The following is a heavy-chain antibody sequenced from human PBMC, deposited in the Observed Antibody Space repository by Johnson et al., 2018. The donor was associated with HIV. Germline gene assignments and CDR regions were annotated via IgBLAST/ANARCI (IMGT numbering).Heavy chain of an antibody. J-gene: IGHJ3*02. D-gene: IGHD3-10*01. CDR1: GFTFDDYA. CDR2: ISWNSGTI. Sequence: VQLVESGGGLAQPGRSLRLSCAASGFTFDDYAMHWVRQVPGNGLEWVSGISWNSGTIGYADSVKGRFTISRDNAKNSLYLQMNSLRVEDTALYYCARDPNYNSVDAFDIWGQGTMVTVSS. CDR3: ARDPNYNSVDAFDI. V-gene: IGHV3-9*01.